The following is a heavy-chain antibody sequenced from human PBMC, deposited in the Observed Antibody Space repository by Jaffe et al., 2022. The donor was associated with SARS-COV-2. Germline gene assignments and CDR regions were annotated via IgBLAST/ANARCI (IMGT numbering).Heavy chain of an antibody. CDR3: ASYPGIAAAGPFDY. J-gene: IGHJ4*02. CDR2: ISYDGSNK. V-gene: IGHV3-30-3*01. D-gene: IGHD6-13*01. CDR1: GFTFSSYA. Sequence: QVQLVESGGGVVQPGRSLRLSCAASGFTFSSYAMHWVRQAPGKGLEWVAVISYDGSNKYYADSVKGRFTISRDNSKNTLYLQMNSLRAEDTAVYYCASYPGIAAAGPFDYWGQGTLVTVSS.